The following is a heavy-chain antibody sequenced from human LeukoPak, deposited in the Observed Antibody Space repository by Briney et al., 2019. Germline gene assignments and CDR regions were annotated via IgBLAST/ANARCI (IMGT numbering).Heavy chain of an antibody. CDR3: AGDLNSNYYFDY. V-gene: IGHV4-38-2*02. D-gene: IGHD4-11*01. J-gene: IGHJ4*02. Sequence: PSETLSLTCTVSGYSISSGYYWGWIRQPPGKGLEWIGSIYHSGSTYYNPSLKSRVTISVDTSKNQFSLKLSSVTAADTAVYYCAGDLNSNYYFDYWGQGTLVTVSS. CDR2: IYHSGST. CDR1: GYSISSGYY.